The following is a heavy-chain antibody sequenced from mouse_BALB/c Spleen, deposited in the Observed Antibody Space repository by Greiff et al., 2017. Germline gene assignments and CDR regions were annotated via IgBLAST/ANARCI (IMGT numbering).Heavy chain of an antibody. D-gene: IGHD2-12*01. CDR1: GFNIKDTY. V-gene: IGHV14-3*02. CDR3: ARVTGDY. CDR2: IDPANGNP. J-gene: IGHJ2*01. Sequence: VQLQQSGAELVKPGASVKLSCTASGFNIKDTYMHWVKQRPEQGLEWIGRIDPANGNPKYDPKFQGKSTIPEDTSSNTAYLQLSSLTSEDTAVYYGARVTGDYWGQGTTLTVSS.